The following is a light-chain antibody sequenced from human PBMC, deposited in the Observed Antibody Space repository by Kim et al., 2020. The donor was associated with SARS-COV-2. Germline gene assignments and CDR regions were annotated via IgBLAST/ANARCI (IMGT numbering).Light chain of an antibody. J-gene: IGLJ1*01. V-gene: IGLV2-23*02. CDR2: EVT. Sequence: GQSITISCTGSNNDVGSYTLVSWYQQYPGKAPKLMIYEVTKRPSGVSNRFSGSKSGNTASLTNSGLQAEDEADYYCCSYVGNDIYVYGTGTKVTVL. CDR1: NNDVGSYTL. CDR3: CSYVGNDIYV.